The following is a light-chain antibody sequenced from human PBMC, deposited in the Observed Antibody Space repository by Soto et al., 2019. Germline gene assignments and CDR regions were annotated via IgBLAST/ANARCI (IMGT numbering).Light chain of an antibody. V-gene: IGKV3-20*01. Sequence: EIVLTQSPGTLSLSPGERATLSCRASQSVSSSYLAWYQRKPGQAPRLLMYGASSRATGIPGRFSGSGSGTDFTLTISRLEPEDFAVYYCHQYGSSRTFGQGTKVDIK. CDR1: QSVSSSY. CDR2: GAS. J-gene: IGKJ1*01. CDR3: HQYGSSRT.